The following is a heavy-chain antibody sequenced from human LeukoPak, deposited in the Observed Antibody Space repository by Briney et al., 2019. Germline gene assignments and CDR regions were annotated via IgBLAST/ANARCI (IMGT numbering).Heavy chain of an antibody. CDR3: ARATIGAETFDF. Sequence: GGSLRLSCAASGYTFSNYWMSWVRQAPGKGLEWVATIKQDGSEKHYVDSVKGRFSISRDNTKNSLYLETNSLRAEDTAVYFCARATIGAETFDFWGQGTLVTVSS. CDR1: GYTFSNYW. D-gene: IGHD1-26*01. CDR2: IKQDGSEK. V-gene: IGHV3-7*01. J-gene: IGHJ4*02.